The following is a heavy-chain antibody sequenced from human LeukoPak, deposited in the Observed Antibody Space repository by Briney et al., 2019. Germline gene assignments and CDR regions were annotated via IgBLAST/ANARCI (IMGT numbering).Heavy chain of an antibody. Sequence: SETLSLTSAVYVGSFSGSYRSWIRPPPGKGLEWMGEINHSGSTNYNPSLKSRVTIPVDTSKNQFSLELSSVTAADTAVYYCARAFPPNYDILTGSGYFDYWGQGTLVTVSS. CDR1: VGSFSGSY. V-gene: IGHV4-34*01. J-gene: IGHJ4*02. CDR3: ARAFPPNYDILTGSGYFDY. D-gene: IGHD3-9*01. CDR2: INHSGST.